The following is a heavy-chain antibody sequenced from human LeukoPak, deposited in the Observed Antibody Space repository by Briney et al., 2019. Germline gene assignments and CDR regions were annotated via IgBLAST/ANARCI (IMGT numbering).Heavy chain of an antibody. D-gene: IGHD3-10*01. Sequence: SETLSLTCTVSGGSVSSGSYYWSWIRQPPGKGLEWIGYTYYSGSTNYNPSLKSRVTISVDTSKNQFSLKLSSVTAADTAVYYCARGPLSNYYGSGSYHRTFDYWGQGTLVTVSS. J-gene: IGHJ4*02. CDR1: GGSVSSGSYY. CDR3: ARGPLSNYYGSGSYHRTFDY. V-gene: IGHV4-61*01. CDR2: TYYSGST.